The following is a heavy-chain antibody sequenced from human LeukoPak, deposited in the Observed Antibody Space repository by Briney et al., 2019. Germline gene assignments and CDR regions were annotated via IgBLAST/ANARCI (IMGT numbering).Heavy chain of an antibody. CDR1: GVTLSNYG. V-gene: IGHV3-23*01. CDR3: AKRGVVIRVILVGFHKEAYYFDS. J-gene: IGHJ4*02. D-gene: IGHD3-22*01. CDR2: ISDSGGRT. Sequence: GGSLRLSCAVSGVTLSNYGMSWVRQAPGKGLEWVAGISDSGGRTNYADSVKGRFTISRDNPKNTLYLQMNSLRAEDAAVYFCAKRGVVIRVILVGFHKEAYYFDSWGQGALVTVSS.